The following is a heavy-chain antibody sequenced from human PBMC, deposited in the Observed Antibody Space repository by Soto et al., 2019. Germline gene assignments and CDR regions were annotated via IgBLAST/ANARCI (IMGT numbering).Heavy chain of an antibody. J-gene: IGHJ6*02. CDR1: VYIFTNYD. CDR2: VSGYTGNT. D-gene: IGHD3-10*01. Sequence: VQLVQSETEVKKPGASVKVSCKASVYIFTNYDITWVRQAPGQGLEWLGWVSGYTGNTKYAQKFQDRVTMTTDTSRSTGYMELRSLRADDTAVNYCARFGSAPYYYYGVDVWGQGTTVFVSS. V-gene: IGHV1-18*01. CDR3: ARFGSAPYYYYGVDV.